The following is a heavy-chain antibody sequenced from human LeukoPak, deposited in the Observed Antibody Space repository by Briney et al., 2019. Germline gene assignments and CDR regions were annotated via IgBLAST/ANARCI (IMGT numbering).Heavy chain of an antibody. D-gene: IGHD3-10*01. CDR3: AATYYYGSGSYYFQH. CDR1: GFTFSNYA. J-gene: IGHJ1*01. CDR2: ISYDGSNK. Sequence: GRSLRLSCAASGFTFSNYAMHWVRQAPGKGLEWVAVISYDGSNKYYADSVKGRFTISRDNSKNTLYLQMNSLRAEDTAVYYCAATYYYGSGSYYFQHWGQGTLVTVSS. V-gene: IGHV3-30*04.